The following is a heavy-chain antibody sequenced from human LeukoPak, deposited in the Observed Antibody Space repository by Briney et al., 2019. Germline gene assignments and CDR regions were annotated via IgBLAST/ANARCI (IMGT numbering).Heavy chain of an antibody. Sequence: EAGGSLRLSCAASGFTFSSYALSWVRQAPGKGLEWVSLISGSGRQTEYGDSVKGRFTISRDNSKNTLSLQINSLKAEDTAIYYCAKHLRTHVWFFDYWGQGTLVTVSS. CDR1: GFTFSSYA. CDR2: ISGSGRQT. J-gene: IGHJ4*02. CDR3: AKHLRTHVWFFDY. V-gene: IGHV3-23*01. D-gene: IGHD3-9*01.